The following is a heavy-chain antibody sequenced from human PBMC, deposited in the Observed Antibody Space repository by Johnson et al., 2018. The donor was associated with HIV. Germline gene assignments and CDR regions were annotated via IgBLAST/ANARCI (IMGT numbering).Heavy chain of an antibody. D-gene: IGHD6-19*01. CDR3: ARGGSSGWSGFLAFDI. V-gene: IGHV3-53*01. CDR1: RFSVSSNY. CDR2: IYSGGST. Sequence: VQLVESGGGLIQPGGSLRLSCAASRFSVSSNYMTWVRQAPGKGLEWVSVIYSGGSTYYADSVRGRFTISRDNSKNSLYLQMNSLRAGDTAIYYCARGGSSGWSGFLAFDIWGQGTMVTVSS. J-gene: IGHJ3*02.